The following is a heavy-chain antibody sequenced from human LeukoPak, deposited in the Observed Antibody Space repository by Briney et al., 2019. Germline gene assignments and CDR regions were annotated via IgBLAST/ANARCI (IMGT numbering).Heavy chain of an antibody. V-gene: IGHV7-4-1*02. Sequence: GASVKVSCKASGYTFNDYAMNWVRQAPGQGLEWMGWININTRNPTYAQGFTGRFVFSLDTSVSTAYMQVSSLKADDTAVYYCARGGSYDASIGGVDFDYWGQGTLVTVSS. CDR2: ININTRNP. D-gene: IGHD2-8*02. J-gene: IGHJ4*02. CDR3: ARGGSYDASIGGVDFDY. CDR1: GYTFNDYA.